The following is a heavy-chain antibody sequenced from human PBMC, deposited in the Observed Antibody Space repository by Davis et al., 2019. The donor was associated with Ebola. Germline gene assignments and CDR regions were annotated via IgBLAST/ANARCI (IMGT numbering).Heavy chain of an antibody. D-gene: IGHD4-17*01. CDR1: GGTFSSYA. Sequence: SVKVSCKASGGTFSSYAISWVRQAPGQGLEWMGGIIPIFGTANYAQRFQGRVTITADESTSTAYMELSSLRSEDTAVYYCARDDYGDNWFDPWGQGTLVTVSS. CDR2: IIPIFGTA. V-gene: IGHV1-69*13. J-gene: IGHJ5*02. CDR3: ARDDYGDNWFDP.